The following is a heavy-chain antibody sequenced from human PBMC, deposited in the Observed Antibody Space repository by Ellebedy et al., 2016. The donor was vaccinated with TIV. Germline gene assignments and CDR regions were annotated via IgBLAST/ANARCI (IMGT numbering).Heavy chain of an antibody. Sequence: GGSLRLXXAASGFTFDDYAMHWVRQTPGKGLEWVSGINWNSGRIDYADSVKGRFTISRDNAKNSLYLQMNSLRPEDTALYFCAKDIRYCGGDCYEVDYFYGMHVWGQGTTVTVSS. D-gene: IGHD2-21*02. CDR3: AKDIRYCGGDCYEVDYFYGMHV. J-gene: IGHJ6*02. CDR1: GFTFDDYA. V-gene: IGHV3-9*01. CDR2: INWNSGRI.